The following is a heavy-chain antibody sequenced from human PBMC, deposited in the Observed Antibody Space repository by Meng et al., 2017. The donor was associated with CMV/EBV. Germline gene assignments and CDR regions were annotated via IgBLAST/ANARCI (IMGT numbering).Heavy chain of an antibody. V-gene: IGHV4-34*01. J-gene: IGHJ6*02. CDR1: GGSFSGYY. Sequence: GSLRLSCAVYGGSFSGYYWSWIRQPPGKGLEWIGEINHSGSTNYNPSLKSRVTISVDTSKNQFSLKLSSVTAADTAVYYCARGVKYSYGDYYYYYGMDVWGQGTTVTVSS. D-gene: IGHD5-18*01. CDR2: INHSGST. CDR3: ARGVKYSYGDYYYYYGMDV.